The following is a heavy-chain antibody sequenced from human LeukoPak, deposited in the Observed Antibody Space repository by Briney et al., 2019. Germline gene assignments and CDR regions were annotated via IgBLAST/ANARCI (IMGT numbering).Heavy chain of an antibody. CDR2: ISESGDTT. CDR3: ARGVEPLAANTLAY. J-gene: IGHJ4*02. CDR1: GFTFSNYA. Sequence: GGSLRLSCEVSGFTFSNYAMNWVRQAPGKGLEWVSSISESGDTTDYADPVQGRFTISRDNSKNTLYLEMNSLSPDDTAVYYCARGVEPLAANTLAYWGQGTLVTVSS. V-gene: IGHV3-23*01. D-gene: IGHD1-14*01.